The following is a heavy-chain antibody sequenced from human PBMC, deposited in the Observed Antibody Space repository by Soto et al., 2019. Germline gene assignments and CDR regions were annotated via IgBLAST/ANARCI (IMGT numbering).Heavy chain of an antibody. J-gene: IGHJ6*02. CDR1: GFTFSSYA. D-gene: IGHD2-21*01. V-gene: IGHV3-23*01. CDR3: VWFGPGMDV. CDR2: ISGSGGST. Sequence: PGGSLRLSCAASGFTFSSYAMSWVRQAPGKGLEWVSAISGSGGSTYYADSVKGRFTISRDNSKNTLYLQMNGLRAEDTAVYSAVWFGPGMDVWGQGTTVTVSS.